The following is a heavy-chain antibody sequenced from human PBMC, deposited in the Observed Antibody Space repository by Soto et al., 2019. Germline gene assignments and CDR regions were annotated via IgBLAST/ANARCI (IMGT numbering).Heavy chain of an antibody. CDR1: GFTFNTYA. Sequence: QVQLVESGGGVVQPGRSLRLSCAASGFTFNTYAIHWVRQAPGKGLEWVAVITYTGGYKSYTDSVKVRFTISRDNSKNMMYLQMDSLRAEDTGLYYCVREEKEIRDCGFDLWGQGTMVTVSS. D-gene: IGHD2-21*01. CDR3: VREEKEIRDCGFDL. V-gene: IGHV3-30-3*01. J-gene: IGHJ3*01. CDR2: ITYTGGYK.